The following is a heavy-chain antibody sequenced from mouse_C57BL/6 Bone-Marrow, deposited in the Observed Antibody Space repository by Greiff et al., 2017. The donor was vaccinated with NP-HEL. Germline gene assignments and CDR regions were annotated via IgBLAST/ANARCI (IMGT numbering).Heavy chain of an antibody. CDR2: IWSGGST. D-gene: IGHD4-1*01. CDR3: ARKTGTSFYYAMDY. J-gene: IGHJ4*01. CDR1: GFSLTSYG. Sequence: VQLQESGPGLVQPSQSLSITCTVSGFSLTSYGVHWVRQSPGKGLEWLGVIWSGGSTDYNAAFISRLSISKDNSKSQVFFKMNSLQADDTAIYYCARKTGTSFYYAMDYWGQGTSVTVSS. V-gene: IGHV2-2*01.